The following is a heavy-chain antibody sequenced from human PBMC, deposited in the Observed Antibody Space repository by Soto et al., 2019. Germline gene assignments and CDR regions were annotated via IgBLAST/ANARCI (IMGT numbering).Heavy chain of an antibody. CDR1: GGSFSGYY. J-gene: IGHJ4*02. CDR3: ARDKITGLFDY. V-gene: IGHV4-34*01. D-gene: IGHD2-8*02. CDR2: INHSGST. Sequence: QVQLQQWGAGLLKPSETLSLTCAVYGGSFSGYYWTWIRQPPGTGLEWIGDINHSGSTNYNPYLKSRVTISVDTSKNQFSLKLTSVTAADTAVYYCARDKITGLFDYWGQGTLVTVSS.